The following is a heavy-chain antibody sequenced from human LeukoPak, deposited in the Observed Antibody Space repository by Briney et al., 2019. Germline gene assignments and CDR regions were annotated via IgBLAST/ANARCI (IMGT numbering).Heavy chain of an antibody. CDR1: GFTFSNFA. Sequence: GGSLRLSCEVSGFTFSNFAMSWVRQAPGKGLEWISAISDSAAKTYYADSVKGRFTISRDNAKNTVFSQMNSLRAEDTALYYCAKEDHGTYSTAFDYWGQGTLVTVSS. CDR3: AKEDHGTYSTAFDY. J-gene: IGHJ4*02. D-gene: IGHD1-26*01. V-gene: IGHV3-23*01. CDR2: ISDSAAKT.